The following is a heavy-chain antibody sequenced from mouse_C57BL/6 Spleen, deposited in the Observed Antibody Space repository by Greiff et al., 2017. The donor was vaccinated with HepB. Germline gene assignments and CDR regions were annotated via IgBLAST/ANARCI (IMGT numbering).Heavy chain of an antibody. CDR3: TTLYYGSSP. Sequence: EVQLVESGAELVRPGASVKLSCTASGFNIKDDYMHWVKQRPEQGLEWIGWIDPENGDTEYASKFQGKATITADTSSNTAYLQLSSLTSEDTAVYYCTTLYYGSSPWGQGTTLTVSS. CDR1: GFNIKDDY. D-gene: IGHD1-1*01. V-gene: IGHV14-4*01. CDR2: IDPENGDT. J-gene: IGHJ2*01.